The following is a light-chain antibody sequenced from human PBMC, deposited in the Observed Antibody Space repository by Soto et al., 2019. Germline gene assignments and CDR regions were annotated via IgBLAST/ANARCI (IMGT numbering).Light chain of an antibody. CDR1: QIVTSSQ. CDR2: GAF. CDR3: QQYGSSPPIN. Sequence: DIVLPLSTGTLSLSPWAGLKLSFPSGQIVTSSQLAWYQQKPGQAPRLLVFGAFSRATGIPDRFSGSGSGTDFTLTISRLEPEDSAVYYCQQYGSSPPINCGKGTRLEIK. J-gene: IGKJ5*01. V-gene: IGKV3-20*01.